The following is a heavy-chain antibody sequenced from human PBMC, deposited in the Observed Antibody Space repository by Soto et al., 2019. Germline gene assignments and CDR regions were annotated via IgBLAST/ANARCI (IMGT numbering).Heavy chain of an antibody. D-gene: IGHD3-22*01. J-gene: IGHJ3*01. Sequence: SETLSLTCTVSRGSITNYFWTWIRQPPGRGLKWIGYISYSGTTNYSPSFQGHVTISADKSIITAYLQWSSLKASDTAMFYCARHPPPSMDSSGYYYFTWGQGTMVTVSS. CDR3: ARHPPPSMDSSGYYYFT. CDR1: RGSITNYF. CDR2: ISYSGTT. V-gene: IGHV4-59*08.